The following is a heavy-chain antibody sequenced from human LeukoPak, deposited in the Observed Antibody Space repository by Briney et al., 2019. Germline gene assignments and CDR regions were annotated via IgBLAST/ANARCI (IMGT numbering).Heavy chain of an antibody. CDR1: GFTFSRSW. CDR2: ILQDGTGK. J-gene: IGHJ4*02. CDR3: ARGSTSWDS. Sequence: GGSLRVSCAASGFTFSRSWMSWIRQAPGKGLEWVANILQDGTGKNYVDSVRGRLTISRDNAKNSLYLQMNSLRAEDTAVYYCARGSTSWDSWGQGTLVTVSS. D-gene: IGHD2-2*01. V-gene: IGHV3-7*01.